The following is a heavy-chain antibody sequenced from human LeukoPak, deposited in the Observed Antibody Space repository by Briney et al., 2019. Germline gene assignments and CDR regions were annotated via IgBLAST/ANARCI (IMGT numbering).Heavy chain of an antibody. CDR3: ARDYGDYYFDY. CDR2: ISYDGSNK. Sequence: PGGSLRLSCASSGFTFSSYAMHWVRPAPGKGLEWVAVISYDGSNKYYADSVKGRFTISRDNSKNTLYLQMNSLRAEDTAVYYCARDYGDYYFDYWGQGTLVTVSS. CDR1: GFTFSSYA. V-gene: IGHV3-30-3*01. D-gene: IGHD4-17*01. J-gene: IGHJ4*02.